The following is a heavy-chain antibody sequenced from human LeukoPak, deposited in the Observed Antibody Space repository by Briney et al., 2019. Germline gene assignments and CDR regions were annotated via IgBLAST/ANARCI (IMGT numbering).Heavy chain of an antibody. CDR3: ARARREMVDY. Sequence: SETLSLTCTVSGYSISSGYYWGWIRRPPGKGLEWIGSIYHSGSTYYKPSLKSRVTISVDTSKNQLSLKVNSVTAADTGVYYCARARREMVDYWGQGTLVTVSS. J-gene: IGHJ4*02. CDR1: GYSISSGYY. V-gene: IGHV4-38-2*02. D-gene: IGHD5-24*01. CDR2: IYHSGST.